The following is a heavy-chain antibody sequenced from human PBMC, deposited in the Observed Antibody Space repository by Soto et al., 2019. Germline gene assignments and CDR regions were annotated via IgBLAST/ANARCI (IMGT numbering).Heavy chain of an antibody. V-gene: IGHV3-15*07. CDR2: IKSKTDGGTT. CDR3: TTDHVGSSHNDAFDI. D-gene: IGHD6-6*01. Sequence: EVQLVESGGGLVKPGGSLRLSCAASGFTFSNAWMNWVRQAPGKGLEWVGRIKSKTDGGTTDYAAPVKGRFTISRDDSKNTLYLQMNSLKTEDTAVYYSTTDHVGSSHNDAFDIWGQGTMVTVSS. J-gene: IGHJ3*02. CDR1: GFTFSNAW.